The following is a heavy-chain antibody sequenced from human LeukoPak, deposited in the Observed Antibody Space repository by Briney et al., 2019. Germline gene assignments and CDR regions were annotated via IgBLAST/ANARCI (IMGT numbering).Heavy chain of an antibody. Sequence: PSETLSLTCTVSGYSISSGYYWGWIRQPPGKGLEWIGSIYHSGSTYYNPSLKSRVTISVDTSKNQFSLKLSSVTAADTAVYYCARERGAYGGSYYFDYWGQGTLVTVSS. CDR2: IYHSGST. V-gene: IGHV4-38-2*02. D-gene: IGHD1-26*01. CDR1: GYSISSGYY. J-gene: IGHJ4*02. CDR3: ARERGAYGGSYYFDY.